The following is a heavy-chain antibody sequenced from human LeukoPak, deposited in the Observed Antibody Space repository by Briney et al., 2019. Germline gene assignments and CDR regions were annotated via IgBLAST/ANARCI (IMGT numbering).Heavy chain of an antibody. CDR1: GGTFSSYG. V-gene: IGHV1-69*04. J-gene: IGHJ4*02. Sequence: GASVSVSCKGAGGTFSSYGISWGRQAPGQGREWMGRIIPILAIAPFAQQFQGRVTIPAPKSTTTAYMELSSLISEDTAVYSCARVPRGSYRGGFDYWGQGTLLTVSS. CDR3: ARVPRGSYRGGFDY. D-gene: IGHD1-26*01. CDR2: IIPILAIA.